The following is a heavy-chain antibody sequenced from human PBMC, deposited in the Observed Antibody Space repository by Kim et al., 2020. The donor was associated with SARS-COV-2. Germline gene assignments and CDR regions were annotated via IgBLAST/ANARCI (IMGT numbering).Heavy chain of an antibody. J-gene: IGHJ4*02. V-gene: IGHV1-69*13. CDR3: ARTAQYSSGWTTWGY. Sequence: SVKVSCKASGGTFSSYAISWVRQAPGQGLEWMGGIIPIFGTANYAQKFQGRVTITADESTSTAYMELSSLRSEDTAVYYCARTAQYSSGWTTWGYWGQGTLVTVSS. D-gene: IGHD6-19*01. CDR1: GGTFSSYA. CDR2: IIPIFGTA.